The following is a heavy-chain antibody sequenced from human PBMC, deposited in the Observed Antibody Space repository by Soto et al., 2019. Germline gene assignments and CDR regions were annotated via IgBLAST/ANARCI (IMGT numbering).Heavy chain of an antibody. CDR3: AREGRGYYYGMDV. CDR1: GFTFSSYS. V-gene: IGHV3-21*01. Sequence: EVQLVESGGGLVKPGGSLRLSCAASGFTFSSYSMNWVRQAPGKGLEWVSSISSSSSYIYYADSVKGRFTISRDNAKNSLYRQMNSLRAEDTAVYYCAREGRGYYYGMDVWGQGTTVTVSS. CDR2: ISSSSSYI. D-gene: IGHD2-15*01. J-gene: IGHJ6*02.